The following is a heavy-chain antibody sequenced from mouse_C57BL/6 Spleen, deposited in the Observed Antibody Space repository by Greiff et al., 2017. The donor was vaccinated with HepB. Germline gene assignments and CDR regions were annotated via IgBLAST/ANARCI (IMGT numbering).Heavy chain of an antibody. CDR3: ASHDGYYPLLY. J-gene: IGHJ3*01. Sequence: QVHVKQPGTELVKPGASVKLSCKASGYTFTSYWMHWVKQRPGQGLEWIGNINPSNGGTNYNEKFKSKATLTVDKSSSTAYMQLSSLTSEDSAVYYCASHDGYYPLLYWGQGTLVTVSA. CDR2: INPSNGGT. D-gene: IGHD2-3*01. CDR1: GYTFTSYW. V-gene: IGHV1-53*01.